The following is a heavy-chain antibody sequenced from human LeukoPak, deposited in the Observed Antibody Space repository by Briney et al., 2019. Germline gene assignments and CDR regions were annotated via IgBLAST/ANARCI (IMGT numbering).Heavy chain of an antibody. V-gene: IGHV3-33*01. D-gene: IGHD6-25*01. CDR3: ARARGGAAAGRDAFDV. Sequence: GGSLRLSCAASGFTFSSYGMHWIRQAPGKGLEWVAVIWYDGSNKYYVDSVKGRFTISRDNSKKTLYLQMNSLRVEDTAVYYCARARGGAAAGRDAFDVWGQGTMVTVSS. CDR2: IWYDGSNK. J-gene: IGHJ3*01. CDR1: GFTFSSYG.